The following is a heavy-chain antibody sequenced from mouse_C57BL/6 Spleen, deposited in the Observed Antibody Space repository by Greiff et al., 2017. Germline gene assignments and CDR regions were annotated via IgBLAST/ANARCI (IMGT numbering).Heavy chain of an antibody. CDR1: GYTFTDYY. V-gene: IGHV1-26*01. CDR3: ARDYYDYDGGYAMDY. J-gene: IGHJ4*01. Sequence: VQLQQSGPELVKPGASVKISCKASGYTFTDYYMNWVKQSHGKSLEWIGDINPNNGGTSYNQKFKGKATLTVDKSSSTAYMELRSLTSEDSAVYYCARDYYDYDGGYAMDYWGQGTSVTVSS. CDR2: INPNNGGT. D-gene: IGHD2-4*01.